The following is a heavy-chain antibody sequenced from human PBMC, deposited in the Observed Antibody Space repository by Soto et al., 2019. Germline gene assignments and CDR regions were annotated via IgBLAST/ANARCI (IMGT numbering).Heavy chain of an antibody. CDR2: VSSSGTTI. CDR1: GFTFSSYE. Sequence: QPGGSLRLSCAASGFTFSSYEMNWVRQAPGKGLEWVSYVSSSGTTIYYADSVKGRFTISRDNAKNSLSLQMNSLRAEDTAVYYCAREHSSGYYYYGMDVWGQGTTVTVSS. J-gene: IGHJ6*02. V-gene: IGHV3-48*03. D-gene: IGHD6-19*01. CDR3: AREHSSGYYYYGMDV.